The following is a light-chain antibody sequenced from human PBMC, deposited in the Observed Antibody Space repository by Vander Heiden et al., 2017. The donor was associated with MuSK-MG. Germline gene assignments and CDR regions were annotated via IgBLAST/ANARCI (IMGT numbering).Light chain of an antibody. V-gene: IGLV3-19*01. CDR3: NSRDSSGNRLV. CDR1: SLRSYY. CDR2: GKN. Sequence: SSELTQDPAVSVALGQTVRITCQGDSLRSYYASWYQQKPGQAPVLVIYGKNNRPSGIPDRVSGSSSGNTASVTITGAQAEDEADYYCNSRDSSGNRLVFGGGTKLTVL. J-gene: IGLJ2*01.